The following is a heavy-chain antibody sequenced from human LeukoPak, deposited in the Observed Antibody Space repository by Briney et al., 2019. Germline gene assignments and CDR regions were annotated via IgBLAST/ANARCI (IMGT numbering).Heavy chain of an antibody. CDR3: ARYCSGGSCEG. CDR2: IIPIFGTA. V-gene: IGHV1-69*13. Sequence: ASAKVSCKASGGTFSSYAISWVRQAPGQGLEWMGGIIPIFGTANYAQKFQGRVTITADESTSTAYMELSSLRSEDTAVYYCARYCSGGSCEGWGQGTLVTVSS. D-gene: IGHD2-15*01. CDR1: GGTFSSYA. J-gene: IGHJ4*02.